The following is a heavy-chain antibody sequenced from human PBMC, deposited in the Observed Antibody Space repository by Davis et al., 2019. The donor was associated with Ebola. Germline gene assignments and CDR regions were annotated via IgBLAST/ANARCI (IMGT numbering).Heavy chain of an antibody. CDR1: GFTFSSYS. V-gene: IGHV3-21*01. CDR3: ARAAGSQGWYFDL. Sequence: PGGSLRLSCAASGFTFSSYSMNWVRQAPGKGLEWVSSISSSSSYIYYVDSVKGRFTISRDNAKNSLYLQMNSLRAEDTAVYYCARAAGSQGWYFDLWGRGTLVTVSS. CDR2: ISSSSSYI. D-gene: IGHD3-10*01. J-gene: IGHJ2*01.